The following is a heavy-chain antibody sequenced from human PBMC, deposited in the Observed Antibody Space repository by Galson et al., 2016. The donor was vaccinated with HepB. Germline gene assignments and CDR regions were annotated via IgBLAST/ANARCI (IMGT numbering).Heavy chain of an antibody. CDR1: GFTFSTYG. J-gene: IGHJ4*02. D-gene: IGHD3-10*01. V-gene: IGHV3-33*01. Sequence: SLRLSCAASGFTFSTYGMHWVRQAPGKGLEWVAVIWYDGSDKYYADSVKGRFTISRDNSKNTLYLQMNRLRAEDTAVYYCARVHPLYGSGVGDYWGQGTLVTVSS. CDR2: IWYDGSDK. CDR3: ARVHPLYGSGVGDY.